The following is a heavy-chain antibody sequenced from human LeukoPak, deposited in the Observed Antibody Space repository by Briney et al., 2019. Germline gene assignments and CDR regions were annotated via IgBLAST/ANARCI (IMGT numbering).Heavy chain of an antibody. CDR2: ISSSGSTI. V-gene: IGHV3-11*04. J-gene: IGHJ6*03. CDR1: GFTFSDYY. D-gene: IGHD6-13*01. Sequence: GGSLRLSCAASGFTFSDYYMSWIRQAPGKGLEWVSYISSSGSTIYYADSVKGRFTISRDNAKNSLYLQMNSLRAEDTAVYYCAKDPPSRFIAAAANYYYYYMDVWGKGTTVTVSS. CDR3: AKDPPSRFIAAAANYYYYYMDV.